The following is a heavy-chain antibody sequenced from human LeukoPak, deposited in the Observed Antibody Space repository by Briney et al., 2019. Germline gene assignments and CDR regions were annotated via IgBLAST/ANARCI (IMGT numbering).Heavy chain of an antibody. CDR2: INSDGSST. CDR1: GFTFDDYA. V-gene: IGHV3-74*01. Sequence: GGSLRLSCAASGFTFDDYAMHWVRQAPGKGLVWVSRINSDGSSTSYADSVKGRFTISRDNAKNSLYLQMNSLRAEDTAVYYCARTYYYDSSGYLPLGYWGQGTLVTVSS. J-gene: IGHJ4*02. CDR3: ARTYYYDSSGYLPLGY. D-gene: IGHD3-22*01.